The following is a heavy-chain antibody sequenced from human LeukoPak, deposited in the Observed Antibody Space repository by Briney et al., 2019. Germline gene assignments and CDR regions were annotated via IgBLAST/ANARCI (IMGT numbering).Heavy chain of an antibody. J-gene: IGHJ4*02. D-gene: IGHD3-3*01. Sequence: GGSLRLSCAASGFTFSSFWMSWVRQAPGKGLEWVANIKKDGSQKYYVDSVEGRFTISRDNAKNSLYLQMDSLRVEDTAVYYCTRVFGGYDVSDYWGQGTLVTVSS. CDR3: TRVFGGYDVSDY. CDR2: IKKDGSQK. CDR1: GFTFSSFW. V-gene: IGHV3-7*03.